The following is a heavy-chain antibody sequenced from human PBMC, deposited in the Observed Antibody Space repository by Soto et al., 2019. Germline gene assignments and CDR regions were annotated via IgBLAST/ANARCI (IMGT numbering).Heavy chain of an antibody. CDR3: AADLGLSYYGMGV. V-gene: IGHV3-7*03. CDR1: QSTFSKYW. Sequence: EVQLVESGGGLVQPGGSLRLSCAASQSTFSKYWMTWVRQAPGKGLEWVANIKQDGSQKYYVDSARGRFTISRDNAKNSLYLEMDSLRAEDTGVYYCAADLGLSYYGMGVWGQGTTVTVSS. J-gene: IGHJ6*02. D-gene: IGHD1-26*01. CDR2: IKQDGSQK.